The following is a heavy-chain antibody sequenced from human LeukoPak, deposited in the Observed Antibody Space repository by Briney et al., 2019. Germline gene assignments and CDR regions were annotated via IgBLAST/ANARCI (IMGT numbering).Heavy chain of an antibody. CDR1: GFTFSSYA. Sequence: GGSLRLSCAASGFTFSSYAMSWVRQAPGKGLEWVSAISGSGGSTYYADSVKGRFTISRDNSKNTLYLQMNSLRAEDTAVYYCAEVGGSGSYYSDAFDIWGQGTMVTVSS. V-gene: IGHV3-23*01. D-gene: IGHD3-10*01. J-gene: IGHJ3*02. CDR3: AEVGGSGSYYSDAFDI. CDR2: ISGSGGST.